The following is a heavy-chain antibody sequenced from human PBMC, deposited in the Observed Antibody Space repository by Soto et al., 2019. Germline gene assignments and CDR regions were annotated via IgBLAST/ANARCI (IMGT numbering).Heavy chain of an antibody. CDR1: GGSISSSSYY. J-gene: IGHJ4*02. CDR3: ARHDKAAYGAPGYFDY. D-gene: IGHD4-17*01. CDR2: IYYSGST. Sequence: SSETLSLTCTVSGGSISSSSYYWGWIRQPPGKGLEWIGSIYYSGSTYYNPPLKSRVTISVDTSKNQFSLKLSSVTAADTAVYYCARHDKAAYGAPGYFDYWGQGTLVTVSS. V-gene: IGHV4-39*01.